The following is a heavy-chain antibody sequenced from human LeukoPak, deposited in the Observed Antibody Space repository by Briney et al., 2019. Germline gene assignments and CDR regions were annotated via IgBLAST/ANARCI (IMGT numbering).Heavy chain of an antibody. CDR3: ARGEYYDFWSGYFDY. CDR1: GFTFSSYS. V-gene: IGHV3-21*01. D-gene: IGHD3-3*01. J-gene: IGHJ4*02. CDR2: ISSSSSYI. Sequence: AGGSLRLSCAASGFTFSSYSMNWVRQAPGKGLEWVSSISSSSSYIYYADSVKGRFTISRDNAKNSLYLQMNSLRAKDTAVYYCARGEYYDFWSGYFDYWGQGTLVTVSS.